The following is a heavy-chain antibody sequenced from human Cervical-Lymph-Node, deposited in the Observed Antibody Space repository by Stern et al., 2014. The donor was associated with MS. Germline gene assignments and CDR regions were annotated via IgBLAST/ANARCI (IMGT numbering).Heavy chain of an antibody. J-gene: IGHJ2*01. CDR2: IRPIGPFT. Sequence: QVQLVESGAEVEKPGASLKLSCKASGYSFATHDIHWLRQAHGQGLEWMGLIRPIGPFTTYAQNFQDRLTLTRNTSASTVYMGLDRLTSDDAAVYYCARGRDMAVVWRWFFDLWGRGTLVTVSS. CDR1: GYSFATHD. D-gene: IGHD3-3*01. CDR3: ARGRDMAVVWRWFFDL. V-gene: IGHV1-46*01.